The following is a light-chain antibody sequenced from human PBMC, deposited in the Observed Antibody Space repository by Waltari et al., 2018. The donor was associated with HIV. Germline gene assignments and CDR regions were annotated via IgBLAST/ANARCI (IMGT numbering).Light chain of an antibody. CDR2: QDT. V-gene: IGLV3-1*01. CDR1: ELGDRY. Sequence: SYELTQPPSVSVSPGQTASITCSGDELGDRYACGYQQKPGQSPLLVIYQDTKRPSWSTGRVSSCNSGNAATLTVSGTQAMDEADYCCQARDSSTVVFGGGTNLTVL. CDR3: QARDSSTVV. J-gene: IGLJ2*01.